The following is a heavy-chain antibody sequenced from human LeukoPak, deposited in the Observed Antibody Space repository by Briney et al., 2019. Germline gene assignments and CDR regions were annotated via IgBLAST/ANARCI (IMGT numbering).Heavy chain of an antibody. D-gene: IGHD1-26*01. J-gene: IGHJ4*02. CDR2: INTYTGNT. Sequence: ASVKVSCKASGYAFTNYGITWVRQAPGHGLEWMGWINTYTGNTKYAQKLQGRVTMTTDTSTSTAYMELRNLTSDDTAVYYCARKWELDYWGQGILVTVSS. CDR1: GYAFTNYG. CDR3: ARKWELDY. V-gene: IGHV1-18*01.